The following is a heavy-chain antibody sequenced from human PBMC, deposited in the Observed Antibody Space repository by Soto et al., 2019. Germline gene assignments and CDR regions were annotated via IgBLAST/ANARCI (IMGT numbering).Heavy chain of an antibody. CDR3: AREAAVAGTAFDH. Sequence: GASVKVSCKASGYPFTSYYLHWVRQAPGQGPEWMGRINVSDGSTRYAQNFLGRVTMTRDTSTTTVYMELSPLRSDDTAVYYCAREAAVAGTAFDHWGQGTLVTVSS. D-gene: IGHD6-19*01. CDR1: GYPFTSYY. J-gene: IGHJ5*02. V-gene: IGHV1-46*01. CDR2: INVSDGST.